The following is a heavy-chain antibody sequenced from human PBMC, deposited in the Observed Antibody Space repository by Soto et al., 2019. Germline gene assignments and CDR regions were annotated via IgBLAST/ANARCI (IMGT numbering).Heavy chain of an antibody. D-gene: IGHD3-3*01. CDR2: IWYDGSNK. CDR1: GFTFSSYG. V-gene: IGHV3-33*01. J-gene: IGHJ4*02. CDR3: ARDKSVWSGYSEHYFDY. Sequence: GESLKISCAASGFTFSSYGMHWVRQAPGKGLEWVAVIWYDGSNKYYADSVKGRFTISRDNSKNTLYLQMNSLRAEDTAVYYCARDKSVWSGYSEHYFDYWGQGTLVTVSS.